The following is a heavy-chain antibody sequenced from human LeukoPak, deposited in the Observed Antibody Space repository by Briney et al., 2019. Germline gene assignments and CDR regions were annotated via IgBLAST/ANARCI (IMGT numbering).Heavy chain of an antibody. V-gene: IGHV4-38-2*02. D-gene: IGHD2-2*01. CDR1: GSSISSGYQ. CDR3: ARDPRWLTPDCTSISCYENYFDP. J-gene: IGHJ5*02. Sequence: KPSETLSLTCAVAGSSISSGYQWAWIRQPPGTTLEWIGSIFHTGSAHYNPSLKSRVTISVGTYTNHFSLRLTSVTAADTAVYYCARDPRWLTPDCTSISCYENYFDPWGQGILVTVSS. CDR2: IFHTGSA.